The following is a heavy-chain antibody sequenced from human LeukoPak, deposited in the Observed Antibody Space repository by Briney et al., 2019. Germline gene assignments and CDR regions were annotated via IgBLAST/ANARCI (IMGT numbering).Heavy chain of an antibody. CDR1: GFTFNIYA. V-gene: IGHV3-23*01. CDR2: ISGSGGRGST. D-gene: IGHD6-19*01. CDR3: ARVGTEFNSSGWYWWFDP. Sequence: GGSLRLSCAASGFTFNIYAMNWVRQAPGKGLEWVSTISGSGGRGSTYYADSVKGRFTISRDNSKNTLYLQMNSLRAEDTAVYYCARVGTEFNSSGWYWWFDPWGQGTLVTVSS. J-gene: IGHJ5*02.